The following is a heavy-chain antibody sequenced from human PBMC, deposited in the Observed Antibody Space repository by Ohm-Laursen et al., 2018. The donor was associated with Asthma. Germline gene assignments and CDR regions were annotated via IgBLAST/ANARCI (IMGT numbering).Heavy chain of an antibody. V-gene: IGHV1-69*01. CDR1: GGTFSSYA. D-gene: IGHD3/OR15-3a*01. CDR2: IIPIFGTA. J-gene: IGHJ6*02. Sequence: SSVTVSCNASGGTFSSYAISWVRQAPGQGLEWMGGIIPIFGTANYAQKFQGRVTITADESTSTAYMELSSLRSEDTAVYYCARRWDSPELSFGLEGGYYYGMDVWGQGTTVTVSS. CDR3: ARRWDSPELSFGLEGGYYYGMDV.